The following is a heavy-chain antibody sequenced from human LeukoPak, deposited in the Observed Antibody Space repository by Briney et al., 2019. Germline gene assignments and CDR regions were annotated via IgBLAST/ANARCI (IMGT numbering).Heavy chain of an antibody. CDR3: ARGFRFPDV. CDR1: GFTFSSYA. V-gene: IGHV3-48*04. Sequence: PGGSLRLSCAASGFTFSSYAMSWVRQAPGKGLEWVSVKGRSTISRDNAKNSLYLQMNSLRAEDTAVYYCARGFRFPDVWGKGTTVTVSS. D-gene: IGHD2-21*01. J-gene: IGHJ6*04.